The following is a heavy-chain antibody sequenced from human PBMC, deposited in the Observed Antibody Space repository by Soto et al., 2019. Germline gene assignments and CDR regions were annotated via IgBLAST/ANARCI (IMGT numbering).Heavy chain of an antibody. CDR3: AKEYVILTGYYRKVNWFEP. CDR2: ISGSGGST. D-gene: IGHD3-9*01. CDR1: GFTFSSYA. V-gene: IGHV3-23*01. Sequence: EVQLLESGGGLVQPGGSLRLSCAASGFTFSSYAMSWVRQAPGKGLEWVSAISGSGGSTYYADSVKGRFTISRDNSKNTLYRQMNSLRAEDTAVYYCAKEYVILTGYYRKVNWFEPWGQGTLVTVSS. J-gene: IGHJ5*02.